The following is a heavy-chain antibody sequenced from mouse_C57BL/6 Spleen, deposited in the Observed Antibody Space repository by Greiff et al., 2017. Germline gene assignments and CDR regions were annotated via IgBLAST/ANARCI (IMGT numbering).Heavy chain of an antibody. D-gene: IGHD2-1*01. CDR1: GFNIKDYY. V-gene: IGHV14-2*01. CDR3: ASFYGNQYYFDY. J-gene: IGHJ2*01. Sequence: VQLQQSGAELVKPGASVQLSCTASGFNIKDYYMHWVKQRTEQGLEWIGRIDPEDGETKYAPKFQGKATITADTSSNTAYLQLSSLTSEDTAVYYCASFYGNQYYFDYWGQGTTLTVSS. CDR2: IDPEDGET.